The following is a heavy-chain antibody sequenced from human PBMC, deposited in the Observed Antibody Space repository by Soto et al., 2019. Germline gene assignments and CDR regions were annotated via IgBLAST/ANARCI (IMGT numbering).Heavy chain of an antibody. Sequence: QVTLKESGPVLVKPTETLTLTCTVSGFSLSNARMGVSWIRQPPGKALEWLAHIFSNDEKSYSTSLKSRLTIYKDTSKSQVVLTMTNMDPVDTATYYCARTPRAQWLDYQYYFDYWGQGTLVTVSS. J-gene: IGHJ4*02. D-gene: IGHD6-19*01. V-gene: IGHV2-26*01. CDR1: GFSLSNARMG. CDR2: IFSNDEK. CDR3: ARTPRAQWLDYQYYFDY.